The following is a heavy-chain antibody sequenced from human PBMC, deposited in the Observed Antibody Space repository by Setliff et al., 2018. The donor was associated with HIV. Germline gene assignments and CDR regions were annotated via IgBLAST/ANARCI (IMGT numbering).Heavy chain of an antibody. D-gene: IGHD2-15*01. Sequence: SETLSLTCTVSGGSISNYYWSWIRQPPGKGLEWIGYIYSSGSTNYNPSLKSRVTISLDTSNNQYSLKLSSVTAADTAVYYCARGVVGAPLGDYYYMDVWGKGTTVTVSS. J-gene: IGHJ6*03. V-gene: IGHV4-59*12. CDR3: ARGVVGAPLGDYYYMDV. CDR1: GGSISNYY. CDR2: IYSSGST.